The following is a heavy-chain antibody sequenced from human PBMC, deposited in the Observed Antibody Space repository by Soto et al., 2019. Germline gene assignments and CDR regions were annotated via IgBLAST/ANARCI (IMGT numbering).Heavy chain of an antibody. CDR2: ISAYHGKT. V-gene: IGHV1-18*04. Sequence: QVQLVQSGAEVKKPGASVKVSCKASGYTFTSYGISWVRQAPGQGLEWMGWISAYHGKTNYAQKLQGRLTMTTDTSTSTAYMELRSLRADDTAVYYCARQGYCTNGVCYHLDLRLAYWGQGTLVTVS. CDR1: GYTFTSYG. D-gene: IGHD2-8*01. J-gene: IGHJ4*02. CDR3: ARQGYCTNGVCYHLDLRLAY.